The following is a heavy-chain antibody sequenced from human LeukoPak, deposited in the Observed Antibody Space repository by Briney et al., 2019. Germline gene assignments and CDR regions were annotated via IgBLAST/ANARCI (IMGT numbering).Heavy chain of an antibody. V-gene: IGHV1-18*01. CDR2: ISAYNGNT. CDR1: GYTFTSYG. D-gene: IGHD6-13*01. Sequence: ASVKVSCKASGYTFTSYGISWVRQAPGQGLEWMGWISAYNGNTNYAQKLQGRVTMTTDTSTSTAYMELRSLRSDDTAVYYCARLSPTPFLRSSRRKYYFDYWGQGTLVTVSS. J-gene: IGHJ4*02. CDR3: ARLSPTPFLRSSRRKYYFDY.